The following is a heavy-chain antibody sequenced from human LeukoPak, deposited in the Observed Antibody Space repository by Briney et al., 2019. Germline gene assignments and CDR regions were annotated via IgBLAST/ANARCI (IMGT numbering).Heavy chain of an antibody. Sequence: GGSLRLSCAASGFTFSNAWMSWVRQAPGKGLEWVGRIKSKTDGGTTDYAAPVKGRFTISRDDSKNTLYLQMNSLKTEDTAVYYCRYDLWSGYYAPNYWGQGTLVTVSS. J-gene: IGHJ4*02. D-gene: IGHD3-3*01. CDR1: GFTFSNAW. CDR2: IKSKTDGGTT. CDR3: RYDLWSGYYAPNY. V-gene: IGHV3-15*01.